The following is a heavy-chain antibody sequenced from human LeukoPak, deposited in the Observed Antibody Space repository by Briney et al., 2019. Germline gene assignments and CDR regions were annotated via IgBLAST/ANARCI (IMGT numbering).Heavy chain of an antibody. Sequence: GGSLRLSCAASGFTFADYAMHWVRQAPGKGLEWVSDISWNSGSIGYADSVKGRFTISRDNAKNSLYLQMNSLRAEDTALYYCAKGPARILYWEGWFDPWGQGTLVTVSS. D-gene: IGHD2-8*02. J-gene: IGHJ5*02. CDR1: GFTFADYA. CDR2: ISWNSGSI. V-gene: IGHV3-9*01. CDR3: AKGPARILYWEGWFDP.